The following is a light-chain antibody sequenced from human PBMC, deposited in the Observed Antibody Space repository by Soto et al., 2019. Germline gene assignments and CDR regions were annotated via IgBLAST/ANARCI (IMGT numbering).Light chain of an antibody. CDR3: SSYTSSYTYV. V-gene: IGLV2-14*03. Sequence: QSVLTQPASVSGSPGQSVTISCAGTSSDVGGYNFVSWYQQHPGKAPQLMIYDVSSRPSGVSNRFSGSKSGNTASLTISGLQAEDEADYYCSSYTSSYTYVFGTGTKV. CDR2: DVS. CDR1: SSDVGGYNF. J-gene: IGLJ1*01.